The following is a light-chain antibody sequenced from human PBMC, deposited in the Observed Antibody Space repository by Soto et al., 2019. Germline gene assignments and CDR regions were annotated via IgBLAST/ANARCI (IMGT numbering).Light chain of an antibody. CDR3: QQYGSLAWT. J-gene: IGKJ1*01. CDR2: GAS. CDR1: QSVSSN. Sequence: EMVLTQSPATLSLSKEERATLSCRASQSVSSNLAWYQLKPGQAPRLLIYGASARATGIPARFSGSGSGTEFTLTISRLEPEDFAVYYCQQYGSLAWTFGQGTKVDI. V-gene: IGKV3-20*01.